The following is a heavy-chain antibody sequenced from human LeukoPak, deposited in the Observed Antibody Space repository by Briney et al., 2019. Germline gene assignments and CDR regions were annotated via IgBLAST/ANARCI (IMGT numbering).Heavy chain of an antibody. CDR1: GFTVSSNY. CDR2: IYSGGST. Sequence: GGSLRLSCAASGFTVSSNYMSWVRQSPGKGLEWVSVIYSGGSTYFAGSLKGRFTSSRGNSKNTLYLQMNSLRAEDTAVYYCTLGLSSSSPYYYYYGMDVWGQGTTVTVSS. D-gene: IGHD6-13*01. CDR3: TLGLSSSSPYYYYYGMDV. V-gene: IGHV3-66*01. J-gene: IGHJ6*02.